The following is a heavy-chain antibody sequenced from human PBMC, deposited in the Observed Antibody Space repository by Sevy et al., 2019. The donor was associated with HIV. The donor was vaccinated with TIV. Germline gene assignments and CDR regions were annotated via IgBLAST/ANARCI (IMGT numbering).Heavy chain of an antibody. CDR2: IYYSGST. Sequence: SETLSLTCTVSGGSISSYYWSWIRQPPGKGLEWIGYIYYSGSTNYNPSLKSRVTISVDTSKNQFSLKLSSVTDADTAVYHCAREYSSGWRGGAFDIWGQGTMVTVSS. CDR3: AREYSSGWRGGAFDI. V-gene: IGHV4-59*01. J-gene: IGHJ3*02. CDR1: GGSISSYY. D-gene: IGHD6-19*01.